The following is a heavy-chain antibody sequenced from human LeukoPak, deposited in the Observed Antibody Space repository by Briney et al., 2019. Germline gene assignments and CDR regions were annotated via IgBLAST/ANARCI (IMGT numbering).Heavy chain of an antibody. CDR3: ARDDFYSSDGAFDI. CDR1: GFTFSSYW. J-gene: IGHJ3*02. D-gene: IGHD6-25*01. V-gene: IGHV3-7*01. Sequence: GGSLRLSCAASGFTFSSYWMSWVRQAPGKGLEWVANIKQDGSEKYYVDSVKGRFTISRDNSKNTLYLQMNSLRAEDTAVYYCARDDFYSSDGAFDIWGQGTMVTVSS. CDR2: IKQDGSEK.